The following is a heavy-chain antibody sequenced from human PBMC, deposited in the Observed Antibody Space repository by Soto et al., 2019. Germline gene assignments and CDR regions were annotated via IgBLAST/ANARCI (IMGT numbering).Heavy chain of an antibody. CDR1: GGSISDGAYY. CDR2: IYDSGNT. D-gene: IGHD2-21*01. J-gene: IGHJ4*02. V-gene: IGHV4-30-4*01. Sequence: QVQLQESGPGLVKPSQTLSLTCTVSGGSISDGAYYWSWIRQPPGKGLEWIGHIYDSGNTYNNPSLKLRLTIAVDTSKNHFSLNLSSVTAADPAVYCCASGLSGDKVDQWGQGTLVTVSS. CDR3: ASGLSGDKVDQ.